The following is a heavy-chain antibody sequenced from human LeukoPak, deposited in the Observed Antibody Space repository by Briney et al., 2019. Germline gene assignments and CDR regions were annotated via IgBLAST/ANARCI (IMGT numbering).Heavy chain of an antibody. V-gene: IGHV5-51*01. D-gene: IGHD2-2*01. CDR3: AGQRAIVVVPAAISP. J-gene: IGHJ5*02. CDR2: IYPGDSDT. CDR1: GYSFTSYW. Sequence: KSGESLKISCKGSGYSFTSYWIGWVRQMPGKGLEWMGIIYPGDSDTRYSPSFQGQVTISADKSISTAYLQWSSLKASDTAMYYCAGQRAIVVVPAAISPWGQGTLVTVSS.